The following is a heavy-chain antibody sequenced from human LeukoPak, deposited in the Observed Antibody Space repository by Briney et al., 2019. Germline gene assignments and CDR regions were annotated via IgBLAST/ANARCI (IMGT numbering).Heavy chain of an antibody. Sequence: GGSLRLSCATSQFKFENYGMTWVRQAPGKGLEWVSSITGSGGGTQYADSVQGRFTISRDNSKNTLYLQMNSLRAEDTAVYYCAKGGHYYYDSSDYWGQGTLVTVSS. D-gene: IGHD3-22*01. CDR2: ITGSGGGT. CDR1: QFKFENYG. V-gene: IGHV3-23*01. CDR3: AKGGHYYYDSSDY. J-gene: IGHJ4*02.